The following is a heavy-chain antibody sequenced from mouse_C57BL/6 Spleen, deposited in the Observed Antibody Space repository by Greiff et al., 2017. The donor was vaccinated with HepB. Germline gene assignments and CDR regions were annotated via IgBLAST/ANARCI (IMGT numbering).Heavy chain of an antibody. J-gene: IGHJ2*01. V-gene: IGHV1-54*01. CDR2: INPGSGGT. Sequence: QVQLQQSGAELVRPGTSVKVSCKASGYAFTNYLIEWVKQRPGPGLEWIGVINPGSGGTTYNEKFKGKATLTADKSSSTAYMQLSSLTSEDSAVYFCARHYGDYWGQGTTLTVSS. D-gene: IGHD1-2*01. CDR3: ARHYGDY. CDR1: GYAFTNYL.